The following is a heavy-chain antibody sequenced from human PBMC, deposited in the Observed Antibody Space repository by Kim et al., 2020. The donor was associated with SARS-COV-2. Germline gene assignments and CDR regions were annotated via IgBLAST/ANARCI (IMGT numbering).Heavy chain of an antibody. CDR3: ARRGGFLDY. J-gene: IGHJ4*02. V-gene: IGHV7-4-1*02. CDR1: GYTFTDYA. D-gene: IGHD3-16*01. Sequence: ASVKVSCKASGYTFTDYAMNWVRQAPGQGLEWMGWINTDTGNPTYAQGFTGRFVFSLDTSVSTTYLQISSLRAEDTAVYYCARRGGFLDYWGQGTPVIVSS. CDR2: INTDTGNP.